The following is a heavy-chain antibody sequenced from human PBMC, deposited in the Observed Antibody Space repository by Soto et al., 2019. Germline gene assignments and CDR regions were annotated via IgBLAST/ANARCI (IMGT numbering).Heavy chain of an antibody. CDR3: ARDPKYGDVLDAFDI. D-gene: IGHD4-17*01. Sequence: QVQLQESGPGLVKPSQTLSLTCTVSGGSISSGGYYWSWIRQHPGKGLEWIGYIYYSGSTYYNPSLKSRVTISVDTSKNQFSLKLSSVTAADTAVYYCARDPKYGDVLDAFDIWGQGTMVPVSS. V-gene: IGHV4-31*03. CDR1: GGSISSGGYY. CDR2: IYYSGST. J-gene: IGHJ3*02.